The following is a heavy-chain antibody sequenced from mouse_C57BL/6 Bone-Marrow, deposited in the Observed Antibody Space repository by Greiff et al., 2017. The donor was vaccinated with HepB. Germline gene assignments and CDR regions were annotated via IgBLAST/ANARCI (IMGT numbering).Heavy chain of an antibody. J-gene: IGHJ2*01. CDR1: GYAFSSSW. CDR3: AREGFYYGSSYDY. Sequence: VKLMESGPELVKPGASVKISCKASGYAFSSSWMNWVKQRPGKGLEWIGRIYPGDGDTNYNGKFKGKATLTADKSSSTAYMQLSSLTSEDSAVYFCAREGFYYGSSYDYWGQGTTLTVSS. V-gene: IGHV1-82*01. D-gene: IGHD1-1*01. CDR2: IYPGDGDT.